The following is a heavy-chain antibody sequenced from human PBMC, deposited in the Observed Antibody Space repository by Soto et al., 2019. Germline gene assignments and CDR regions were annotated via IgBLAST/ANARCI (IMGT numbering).Heavy chain of an antibody. D-gene: IGHD2-2*01. Sequence: SGPTLVNPTQTLTLTCTFSGFSLTTSGVGVGWIRQPPGKALEWLALIYWNDDKRYSPSLKSRLTITKDTSKNQVVLTMTNVDPVYTATYYCAHRLSCLANFDYWGQGTLVTVSS. CDR3: AHRLSCLANFDY. V-gene: IGHV2-5*01. CDR1: GFSLTTSGVG. CDR2: IYWNDDK. J-gene: IGHJ4*02.